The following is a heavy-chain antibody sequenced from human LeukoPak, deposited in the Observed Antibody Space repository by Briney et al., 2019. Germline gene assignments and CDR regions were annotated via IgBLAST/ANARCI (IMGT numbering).Heavy chain of an antibody. D-gene: IGHD2-2*01. Sequence: ASVKVSCKVSGYTLTELSMHWVRQAPGKGLEWMGGFDPEDGETIYAQKFQGRVTMTEDTSTDTAYMELSSLRSEDTAVYYCAVLEDIVVVPTYGMDVWGQGTTVTVSS. CDR1: GYTLTELS. CDR3: AVLEDIVVVPTYGMDV. J-gene: IGHJ6*02. CDR2: FDPEDGET. V-gene: IGHV1-24*01.